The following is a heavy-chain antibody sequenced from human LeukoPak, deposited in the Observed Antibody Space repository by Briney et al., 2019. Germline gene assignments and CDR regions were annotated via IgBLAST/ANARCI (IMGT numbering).Heavy chain of an antibody. CDR1: GGSISSGGYY. V-gene: IGHV4-30-2*01. CDR3: ARGGDGYKIPVKAFDI. D-gene: IGHD5-24*01. J-gene: IGHJ3*02. Sequence: SETLSLTCTVSGGSISSGGYYWSWIRQAPGKGLEWIGYIYHSGSTYYNPSLKSRVTISVDRSKNQFSLKLSSVTAADTAVYYCARGGDGYKIPVKAFDIWGQGTMVTVSS. CDR2: IYHSGST.